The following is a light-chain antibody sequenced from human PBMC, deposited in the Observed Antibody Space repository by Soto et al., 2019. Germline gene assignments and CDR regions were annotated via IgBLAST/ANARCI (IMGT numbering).Light chain of an antibody. CDR1: QNILRT. V-gene: IGKV3-20*01. Sequence: VMTQSPVTLSVSPGETATLSCKASQNILRTLAWYQQKPGQPPRLLIYGASTRVTGIPARFSGNGSGTDFTLTISRLEPEDFAVYYCQQYGGPPRTFGQGTKVDIK. CDR2: GAS. CDR3: QQYGGPPRT. J-gene: IGKJ1*01.